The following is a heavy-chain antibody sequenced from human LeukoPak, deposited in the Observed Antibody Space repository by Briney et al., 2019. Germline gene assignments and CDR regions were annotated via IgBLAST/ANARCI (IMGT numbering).Heavy chain of an antibody. V-gene: IGHV4-59*12. Sequence: SETLSLTCTVSGGSISSYYWSWTRQPPGKGLEWIGYIYYSGSTNYNPSLKSRVTISVDTSKSQFSLKLSSVTAADTAVYYCARDGYYYDSSGYFDYWGQGTLVTVSS. CDR2: IYYSGST. CDR3: ARDGYYYDSSGYFDY. D-gene: IGHD3-22*01. CDR1: GGSISSYY. J-gene: IGHJ4*02.